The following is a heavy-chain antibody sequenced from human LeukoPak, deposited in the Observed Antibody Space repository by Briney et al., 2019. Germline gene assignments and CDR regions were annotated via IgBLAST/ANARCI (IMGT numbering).Heavy chain of an antibody. V-gene: IGHV3-23*01. J-gene: IGHJ4*02. CDR3: AKSVGYHSDRSGYYWLGTFDS. Sequence: GGSLRLSCVASGFTFSTYPMSWVRQAAGMGLEWVSAISGGGVNTYYADSVKGRFTISRDESKNTLYLQINSLRAEDTAVYYCAKSVGYHSDRSGYYWLGTFDSWGQGTLVTVSS. CDR1: GFTFSTYP. D-gene: IGHD3-22*01. CDR2: ISGGGVNT.